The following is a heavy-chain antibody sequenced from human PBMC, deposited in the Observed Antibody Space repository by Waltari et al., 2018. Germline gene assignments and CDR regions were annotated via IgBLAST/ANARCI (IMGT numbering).Heavy chain of an antibody. CDR3: TTEGSSYGERGFDY. D-gene: IGHD4-17*01. CDR1: GFTFSNAW. J-gene: IGHJ4*02. Sequence: EVQLVESGGGLVKPGGSLRLSCAASGFTFSNAWMSWVRQAPGKGLEWVGRMKSKTGGGTKDYAAPVKGRFTISREDSKNTLYLQMDSLKTEDTAVYYCTTEGSSYGERGFDYWGQGTLVTVSS. V-gene: IGHV3-15*01. CDR2: MKSKTGGGTK.